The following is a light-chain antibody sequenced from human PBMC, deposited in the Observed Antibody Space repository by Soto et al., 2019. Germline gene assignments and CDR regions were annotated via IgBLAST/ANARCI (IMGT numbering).Light chain of an antibody. CDR3: SSYAVSNVV. Sequence: QSALTQPPSASGSPGQSVTISCTGTSSDVGTDSYVCWYQQHPGKAPKLIIYEVSKRPSGVPDRFSGSQSGNTASLTVSGLQSEDEADYFCSSYAVSNVVFGGGTKLTVL. CDR1: SSDVGTDSY. J-gene: IGLJ2*01. V-gene: IGLV2-8*01. CDR2: EVS.